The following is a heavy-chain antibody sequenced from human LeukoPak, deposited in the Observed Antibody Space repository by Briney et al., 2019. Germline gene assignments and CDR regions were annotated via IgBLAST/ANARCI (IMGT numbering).Heavy chain of an antibody. V-gene: IGHV3-23*01. CDR2: ISGSDGRT. CDR1: GFTFSSYA. CDR3: AKEERLVVVISPLDY. Sequence: SGGSLRLSCAASGFTFSSYAMSWVRQAPGKGPEWVSAISGSDGRTFYADSVKGRFTISRDNSKNTLYLQMNSLRAEDTAVYYCAKEERLVVVISPLDYWGQGTLVTVSS. D-gene: IGHD3-22*01. J-gene: IGHJ4*02.